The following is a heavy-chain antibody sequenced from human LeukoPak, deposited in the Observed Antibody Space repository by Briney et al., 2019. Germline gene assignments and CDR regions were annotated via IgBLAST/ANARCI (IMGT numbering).Heavy chain of an antibody. D-gene: IGHD3-22*01. Sequence: GGSLRLSCAASGFTFSSYAMHWVRQAPGKGLEWVAVISYDGSNKYYADSVKGRFTISRDNSKNTLYLQMNSLRAEDTAVYYCAKDVGRITMIVVVDYWGQGTLVTVSS. V-gene: IGHV3-30-3*01. CDR2: ISYDGSNK. CDR3: AKDVGRITMIVVVDY. CDR1: GFTFSSYA. J-gene: IGHJ4*02.